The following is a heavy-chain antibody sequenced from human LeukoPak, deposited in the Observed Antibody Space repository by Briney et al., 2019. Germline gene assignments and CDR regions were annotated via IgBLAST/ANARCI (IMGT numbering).Heavy chain of an antibody. D-gene: IGHD2-21*02. CDR2: MNPNSGNT. J-gene: IGHJ6*02. CDR1: GYTFTSYD. Sequence: ASVTVSCKASGYTFTSYDINWVRQATGQGLEWMGWMNPNSGNTGYAQKFQGRVTMTRNTSISTAYMELSSLRSEDTAVYYCARGAEAFCGGDCYSRGMDVWGQGTTVTVSS. CDR3: ARGAEAFCGGDCYSRGMDV. V-gene: IGHV1-8*01.